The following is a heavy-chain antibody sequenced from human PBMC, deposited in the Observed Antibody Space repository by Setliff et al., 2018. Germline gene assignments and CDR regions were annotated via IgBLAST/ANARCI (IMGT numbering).Heavy chain of an antibody. Sequence: GGSLRLSCTASRFTFSVYVMAWARQAPGKGLEWVSSITGSGGGTYYADSVKGRFIVSRDNSKNTLYLQMNSLRVDDTAIYYCAKELSMAYGNDWGLGTLVTVSS. J-gene: IGHJ4*02. D-gene: IGHD1-1*01. CDR2: ITGSGGGT. CDR1: RFTFSVYV. V-gene: IGHV3-23*01. CDR3: AKELSMAYGND.